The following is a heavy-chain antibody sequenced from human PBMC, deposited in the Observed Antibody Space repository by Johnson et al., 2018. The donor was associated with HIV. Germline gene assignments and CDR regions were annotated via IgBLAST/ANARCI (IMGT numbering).Heavy chain of an antibody. J-gene: IGHJ3*02. CDR1: GFTFSTFSRNA. CDR3: ARDAYSYGAYDAFDI. D-gene: IGHD5-18*01. Sequence: QVQLVESGGGLVQPGGSLRLSCAASGFTFSTFSRNAMHWVRQAPGKGLEWVAVISYDGTNKYYADPAKGRFTVSRDNSKNTLYLQMNSLRAEDTAVYYCARDAYSYGAYDAFDIWGQGTMVTVSS. CDR2: ISYDGTNK. V-gene: IGHV3-30-3*01.